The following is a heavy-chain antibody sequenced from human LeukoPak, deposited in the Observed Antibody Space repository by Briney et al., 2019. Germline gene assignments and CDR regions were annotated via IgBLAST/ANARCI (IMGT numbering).Heavy chain of an antibody. CDR2: INHSGST. CDR1: GGSFSGYY. D-gene: IGHD3-10*01. J-gene: IGHJ3*02. Sequence: PSETLSLTCAVYGGSFSGYYWSWIRQPPGKGLEWIGEINHSGSTNYNPSLKSRVTISVDTSKNQFSLKLSSVTAADTAVYYCAREWRNYGSGSYYSDAFDIWGQGTMVTVSS. V-gene: IGHV4-34*01. CDR3: AREWRNYGSGSYYSDAFDI.